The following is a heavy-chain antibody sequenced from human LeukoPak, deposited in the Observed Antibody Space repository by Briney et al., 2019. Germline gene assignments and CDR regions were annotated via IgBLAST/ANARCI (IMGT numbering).Heavy chain of an antibody. CDR2: INPSGGST. V-gene: IGHV1-46*01. D-gene: IGHD1-26*01. CDR1: GYTFASYY. Sequence: ASVKVSCKASGYTFASYYMHWVRQARGQGLEWMGIINPSGGSTTYAQKFQGRVTMTRDTSTSTVYMELSSLRSEDTAVYYCARGRRSGSYFGYYYYMDVWGKGTTVTVSS. J-gene: IGHJ6*03. CDR3: ARGRRSGSYFGYYYYMDV.